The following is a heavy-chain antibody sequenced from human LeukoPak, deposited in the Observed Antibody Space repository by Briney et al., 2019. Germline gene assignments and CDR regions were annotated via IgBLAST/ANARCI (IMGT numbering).Heavy chain of an antibody. CDR1: GFTVSSNY. CDR2: MYTLGNT. D-gene: IGHD1-26*01. CDR3: AGYSGRYPYYMDV. J-gene: IGHJ6*03. V-gene: IGHV3-66*01. Sequence: PGGSLRLSCAASGFTVSSNYMTWVRQALGKGLEWVSVMYTLGNTYYADSVRDRFTISRDNSKNTLYLQMNSLRAEDTAVYCAGYSGRYPYYMDVWGKGTTVTISS.